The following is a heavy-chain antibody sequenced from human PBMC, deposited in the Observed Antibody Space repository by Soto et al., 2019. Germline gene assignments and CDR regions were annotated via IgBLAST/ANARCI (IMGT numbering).Heavy chain of an antibody. J-gene: IGHJ6*02. CDR3: ARDPGFDSYGCYYFYALDV. CDR2: TYYRSKWYN. V-gene: IGHV6-1*01. Sequence: SQTLSLTCAISGDSVSSSGAAWNWIRQSPSRGFEWLGRTYYRSKWYNEYALSLQSRISINPDTAKNRFSLQLHSVTPEDTAVDYCARDPGFDSYGCYYFYALDVWGQGTTVTVSS. CDR1: GDSVSSSGAA. D-gene: IGHD5-18*01.